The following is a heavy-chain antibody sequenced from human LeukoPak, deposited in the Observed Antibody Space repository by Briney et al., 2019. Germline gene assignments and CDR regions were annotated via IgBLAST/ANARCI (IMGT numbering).Heavy chain of an antibody. Sequence: GGSLRLSCAASGFTFSSYAMSWVGQAPGKGLEWVSYIRSSSSTIYYADSVKGRFTISRDNAKNSLYLQMNSLRAEDTAVYYCARAKRNGFDIWGQGTMVTVSS. CDR1: GFTFSSYA. J-gene: IGHJ3*02. V-gene: IGHV3-48*01. CDR2: IRSSSSTI. CDR3: ARAKRNGFDI.